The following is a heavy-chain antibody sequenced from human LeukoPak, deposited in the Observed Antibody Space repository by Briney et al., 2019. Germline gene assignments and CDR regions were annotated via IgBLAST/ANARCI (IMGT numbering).Heavy chain of an antibody. J-gene: IGHJ6*03. D-gene: IGHD1-26*01. CDR3: AGDLGSSGPYYYYYYMDV. Sequence: ASVKVSCKASGYTFTSYDINWVRQATGQGLEWMGWMNPNSGNTGYAQKFQGRVTITRNTSISTAYMELSSLRSEDTAVYYCAGDLGSSGPYYYYYYMDVWGKGTTVTVSS. CDR2: MNPNSGNT. V-gene: IGHV1-8*03. CDR1: GYTFTSYD.